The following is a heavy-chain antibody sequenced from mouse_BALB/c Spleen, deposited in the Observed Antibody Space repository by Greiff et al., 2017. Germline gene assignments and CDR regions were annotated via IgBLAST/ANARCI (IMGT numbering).Heavy chain of an antibody. CDR3: ARVGTMITTKKTYYAMDY. V-gene: IGHV5-6-5*01. Sequence: EVMLVESGGGLVKPGGSLKLSCAASGFTFSSYAMSWVRQTPEKRLEWVASISSGGSTYYPDSVKGRFTISRDNARNILYLQMSSLRSEDTAMYYCARVGTMITTKKTYYAMDYWGQGTSVTVSS. J-gene: IGHJ4*01. D-gene: IGHD2-4*01. CDR1: GFTFSSYA. CDR2: ISSGGST.